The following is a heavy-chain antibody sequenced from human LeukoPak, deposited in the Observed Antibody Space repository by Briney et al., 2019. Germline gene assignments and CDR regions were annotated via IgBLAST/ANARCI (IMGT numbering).Heavy chain of an antibody. V-gene: IGHV3-30*02. CDR1: GFTFSSYG. CDR2: IRYDGSNK. D-gene: IGHD4-17*01. J-gene: IGHJ5*02. CDR3: AKDPHDYGDYPPTNWFDP. Sequence: TGGSLRLSCAASGFTFSSYGMHWVRQAPGKGLEWVAFIRYDGSNKYYAGSMKGRFTISRDNSKNTLYLQMNSLRAEDTAVYYCAKDPHDYGDYPPTNWFDPWGQGTLVTVSS.